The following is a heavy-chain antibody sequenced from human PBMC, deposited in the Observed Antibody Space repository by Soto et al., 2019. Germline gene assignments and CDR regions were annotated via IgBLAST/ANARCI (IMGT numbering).Heavy chain of an antibody. CDR3: AGVSPPPRRCLDY. V-gene: IGHV4-4*02. CDR1: GGSISSSNW. J-gene: IGHJ4*02. Sequence: QVQLQESGPGLVKPSGPLSLTCAVSGGSISSSNWWSWVRQPPGKGLEWIGEIYHSGSTNYNPTPKSTVTKSVDKSKSQLSLKLSAVTAADTAVYYCAGVSPPPRRCLDYWGQGTLVTVSS. CDR2: IYHSGST.